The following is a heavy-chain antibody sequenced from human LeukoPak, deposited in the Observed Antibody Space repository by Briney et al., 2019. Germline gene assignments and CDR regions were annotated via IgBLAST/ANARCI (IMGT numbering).Heavy chain of an antibody. CDR1: GFTFSSYS. Sequence: TGGSLRLSCAASGFTFSSYSMNWVRQAPGKGLEWVASISSSSSYIYYADSVKGRFTIFRDNAKKSLYLLMNSLRAEDTAVYYCARDRTAQLHNYYYYMDVWGKGTTVTISS. J-gene: IGHJ6*03. CDR3: ARDRTAQLHNYYYYMDV. D-gene: IGHD2-2*01. V-gene: IGHV3-21*01. CDR2: ISSSSSYI.